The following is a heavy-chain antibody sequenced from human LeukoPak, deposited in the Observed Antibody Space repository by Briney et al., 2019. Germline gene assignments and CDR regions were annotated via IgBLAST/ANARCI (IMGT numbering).Heavy chain of an antibody. CDR2: IYYSGST. Sequence: SETLSLTCTVSGGSISSCYWSWIRQPPGKGLEWIGYIYYSGSTNYNPSLKSRVTISVDTSKNQFSLKLSSVTAADTAVYYCARGGDILTGYYDPKYDYWGQGTLVTVSS. D-gene: IGHD3-9*01. CDR1: GGSISSCY. V-gene: IGHV4-59*01. J-gene: IGHJ4*02. CDR3: ARGGDILTGYYDPKYDY.